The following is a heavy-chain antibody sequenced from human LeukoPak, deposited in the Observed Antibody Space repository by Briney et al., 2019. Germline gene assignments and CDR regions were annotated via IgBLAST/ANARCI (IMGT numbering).Heavy chain of an antibody. D-gene: IGHD6-19*01. CDR1: RFTFSSYS. CDR2: ISSSGSYI. CDR3: AREGAVTGTFFDS. J-gene: IGHJ4*02. Sequence: GGSLRLSCAASRFTFSSYSMNWVRQAPGKGLEWVSSISSSGSYIYYADSVKGRFTISRDNAKNTLYLQMNSLRADDTALYYCAREGAVTGTFFDSWGQGTLVTVSS. V-gene: IGHV3-21*01.